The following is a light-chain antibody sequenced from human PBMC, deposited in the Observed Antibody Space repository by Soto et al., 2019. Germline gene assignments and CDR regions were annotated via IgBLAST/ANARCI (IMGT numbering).Light chain of an antibody. CDR1: SSDVGGYNY. CDR2: DVS. CDR3: SSYTGTSTPVV. V-gene: IGLV2-14*03. Sequence: QSALTQPASVSGSPGQSITISCTGTSSDVGGYNYVSWYQQHPGAAPKLMIYDVSNRPSGVSDRFSGSKSGNTASLTISGLQAEDEADYYCSSYTGTSTPVVFGGGTKVTVL. J-gene: IGLJ2*01.